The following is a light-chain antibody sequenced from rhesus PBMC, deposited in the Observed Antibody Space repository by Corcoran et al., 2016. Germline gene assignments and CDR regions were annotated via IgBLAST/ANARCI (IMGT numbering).Light chain of an antibody. Sequence: QSVLTQPPSASEAARKSVTISCSGSDSNVGSNSVSWYQQLPGTAPKLLIYYNNQRASGVSARFSGSNSGTSASLAISGLQTEDEADYYCATWDDSLSGYIFGAGTRLTVL. J-gene: IGLJ1*01. CDR1: DSNVGSNS. V-gene: IGLV1-60*01. CDR3: ATWDDSLSGYI. CDR2: YNN.